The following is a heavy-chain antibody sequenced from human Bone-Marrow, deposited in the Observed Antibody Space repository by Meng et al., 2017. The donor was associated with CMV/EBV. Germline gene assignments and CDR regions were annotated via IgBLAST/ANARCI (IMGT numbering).Heavy chain of an antibody. Sequence: SVKVSCKASGGTFSSYAISWVRQAPGQGLEWMGGIIPIFGTANYAQKFQGRVTITTDESTSTAYTELSSLRSEDTAVYYCARDLGYCSSTSCYGADYWGQGTLVTVSS. V-gene: IGHV1-69*05. CDR3: ARDLGYCSSTSCYGADY. CDR1: GGTFSSYA. J-gene: IGHJ4*02. CDR2: IIPIFGTA. D-gene: IGHD2-2*01.